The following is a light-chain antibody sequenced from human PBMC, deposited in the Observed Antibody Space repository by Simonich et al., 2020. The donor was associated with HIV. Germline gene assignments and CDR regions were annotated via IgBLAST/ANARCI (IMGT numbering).Light chain of an antibody. Sequence: EIVMTQSLATLSVSPGERATLPCMASQSVSSDLAWYQHKPGQAPRLLIYGASTRATGIPARFSGSGSGTEFTLTISSMQSEDFAVYYCQQYNNWPPYTFAQGTKLEIK. CDR3: QQYNNWPPYT. V-gene: IGKV3-15*01. CDR1: QSVSSD. J-gene: IGKJ2*01. CDR2: GAS.